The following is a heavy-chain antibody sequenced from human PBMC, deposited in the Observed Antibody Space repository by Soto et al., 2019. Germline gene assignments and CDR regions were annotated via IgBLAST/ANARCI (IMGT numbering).Heavy chain of an antibody. CDR3: AREGAGLYYYYYGMDV. CDR2: ISVYNGNT. J-gene: IGHJ6*02. D-gene: IGHD6-19*01. CDR1: GYTFTKYA. Sequence: QVQLVQSGAEVKTPGASVKVSCKASGYTFTKYAISWMRQAPGQGLEWVGWISVYNGNTKYAENLQGRVTVTTDTSTTTVYMELRSLRSDDTAVYYSAREGAGLYYYYYGMDVWGQGTTVTVPS. V-gene: IGHV1-18*01.